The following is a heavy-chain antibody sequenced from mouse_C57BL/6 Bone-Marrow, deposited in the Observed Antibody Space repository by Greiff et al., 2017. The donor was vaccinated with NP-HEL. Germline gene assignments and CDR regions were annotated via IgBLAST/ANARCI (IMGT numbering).Heavy chain of an antibody. CDR1: GYTFTSYW. J-gene: IGHJ2*01. CDR3: ARDDYDY. D-gene: IGHD2-4*01. CDR2: IDPISGGT. V-gene: IGHV1-72*01. Sequence: QVQLQQPGAELVKPGASVKLSCKASGYTFTSYWMHWVKRRPGRGLEWIGRIDPISGGTKYNEKFKSKATLTVDKPSSTAYMQLSSLTSEDSAVYYCARDDYDYWGQGTTLTVSS.